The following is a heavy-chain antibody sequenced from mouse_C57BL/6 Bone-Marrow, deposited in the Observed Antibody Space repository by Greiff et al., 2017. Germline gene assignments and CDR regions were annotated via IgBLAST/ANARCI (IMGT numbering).Heavy chain of an antibody. Sequence: QVQLQQPGAELVKPGASVKLSCKASGYTFTSYWMHWVKQRPGQGLEWIGMIHPNSGSTNYNEKFKSKGTMTVDKSSSTAYMQRSSLTSEDSAVYYGARGDYGSCQYAMDYWGQGTSVTVAA. CDR2: IHPNSGST. CDR1: GYTFTSYW. J-gene: IGHJ4*01. D-gene: IGHD2-1*01. V-gene: IGHV1-64*01. CDR3: ARGDYGSCQYAMDY.